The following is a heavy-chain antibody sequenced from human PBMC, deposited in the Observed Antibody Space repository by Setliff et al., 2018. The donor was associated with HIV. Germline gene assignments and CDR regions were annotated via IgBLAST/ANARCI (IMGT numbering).Heavy chain of an antibody. V-gene: IGHV1-69*13. J-gene: IGHJ4*02. CDR3: ARGKTWLRFLDY. D-gene: IGHD5-12*01. CDR2: IIPIFGTA. Sequence: SVKVSCKASGGTFSSYAISWVRQAPGQGLEWMGGIIPIFGTANYAQKFQGRVTITADESTSTAYMELRSLKSDDTAVYYCARGKTWLRFLDYWGQGTLVTAPQ. CDR1: GGTFSSYA.